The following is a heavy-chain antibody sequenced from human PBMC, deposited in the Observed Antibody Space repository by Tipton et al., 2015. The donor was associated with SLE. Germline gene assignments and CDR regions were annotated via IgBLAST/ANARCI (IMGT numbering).Heavy chain of an antibody. CDR3: AGAEQQLGLDY. CDR2: ISSSGNT. D-gene: IGHD6-13*01. V-gene: IGHV3-64*02. J-gene: IGHJ4*02. CDR1: GFTFNNYA. Sequence: GSLRLSCAASGFTFNNYAIHRIRQAPGKGLEYVSAISSSGNTYYADSVKGRFTISRDNSKNALDLQMGSLRAEDTAVYYCAGAEQQLGLDYWGQGTLVTVSS.